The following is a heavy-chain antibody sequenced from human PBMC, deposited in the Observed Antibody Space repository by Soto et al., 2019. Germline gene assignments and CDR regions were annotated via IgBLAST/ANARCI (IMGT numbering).Heavy chain of an antibody. CDR1: GGSISSGGYY. Sequence: QVQLQESGPGLVKPSQTLSLTCTVSGGSISSGGYYWSWIRQHPGKGLEWIGNIYYSGYIYYNPSLKSRVTISVDTSKNQFSLKLSSVTAADTAVYYCARGGDYEGFDYWGQGTLVTVSS. D-gene: IGHD4-17*01. V-gene: IGHV4-31*03. CDR2: IYYSGYI. J-gene: IGHJ4*02. CDR3: ARGGDYEGFDY.